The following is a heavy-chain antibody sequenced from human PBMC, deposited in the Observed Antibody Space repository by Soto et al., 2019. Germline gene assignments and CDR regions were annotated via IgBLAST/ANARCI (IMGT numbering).Heavy chain of an antibody. CDR2: IIPMFGTA. J-gene: IGHJ4*02. D-gene: IGHD5-18*01. CDR3: ASGIQLWLRRINNGYSG. CDR1: GGTFSTYA. Sequence: QVQLVQSGAEVKKPESSVKVSCKAPGGTFSTYAISWVRQAPGQGLEWMGGIIPMFGTANYAQRFQDRVTITADESNNTVYRELSSLRSEDTAVYFCASGIQLWLRRINNGYSGWGQGTLVTVSS. V-gene: IGHV1-69*12.